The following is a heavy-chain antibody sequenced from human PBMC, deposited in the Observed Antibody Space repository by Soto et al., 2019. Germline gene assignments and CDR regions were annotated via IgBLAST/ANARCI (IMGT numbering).Heavy chain of an antibody. Sequence: QVQLVQSGAEVKKPGASVTVSCRSSGDTFTDYYMHWVRQAPGQGLEWMGWINPNSGVTTYAQKFQGWLTMSRATSIRTVYMQLSRLRSDDTAGYYCARESGGATATLDYYYFYMDVWGTGTTVTVSS. J-gene: IGHJ6*03. CDR1: GDTFTDYY. D-gene: IGHD5-12*01. CDR2: INPNSGVT. CDR3: ARESGGATATLDYYYFYMDV. V-gene: IGHV1-2*04.